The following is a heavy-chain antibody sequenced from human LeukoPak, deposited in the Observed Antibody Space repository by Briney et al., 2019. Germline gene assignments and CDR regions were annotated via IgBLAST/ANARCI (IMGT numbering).Heavy chain of an antibody. Sequence: GGSLRLSCSTSGFTFSNHFMHWVRQAPGKGLEYVSSIGPNGASTLYADSVKGRFTISRDNSKNALYLQLTSLRLENTALYYCVKDLTGTWSFDYWGQGTLVTVSS. D-gene: IGHD3-9*01. CDR1: GFTFSNHF. CDR3: VKDLTGTWSFDY. V-gene: IGHV3-64D*06. CDR2: IGPNGAST. J-gene: IGHJ4*02.